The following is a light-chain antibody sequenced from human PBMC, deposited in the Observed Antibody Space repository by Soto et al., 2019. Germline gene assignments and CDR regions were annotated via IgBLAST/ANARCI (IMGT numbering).Light chain of an antibody. CDR2: GAS. Sequence: EIVLTQSPGTLSLSPGERATLSCRASQSVSSSYLAWYQQKPGQAPRLLIYGASNRATGIPDRISGSGSGTDFTLTISRLEPEDFAVYYCQQYGSSPWTFGQGTKVDI. CDR3: QQYGSSPWT. J-gene: IGKJ1*01. V-gene: IGKV3-20*01. CDR1: QSVSSSY.